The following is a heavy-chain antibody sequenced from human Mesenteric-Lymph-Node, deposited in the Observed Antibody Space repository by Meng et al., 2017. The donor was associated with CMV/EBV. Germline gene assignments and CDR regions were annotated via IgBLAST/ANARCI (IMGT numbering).Heavy chain of an antibody. Sequence: GQLKQWGAGRLKPSETLSLTCAVYGGSFSGYYWSWIRQPPGKGLEWIGEINHSGSTNYNPSLKSRVTISVDTSKNQFSLKLSSVTAADTAVYYCARHQRWLKSEGGFNYWGQGTLVTVSS. J-gene: IGHJ4*02. CDR3: ARHQRWLKSEGGFNY. CDR1: GGSFSGYY. D-gene: IGHD4-23*01. V-gene: IGHV4-34*01. CDR2: INHSGST.